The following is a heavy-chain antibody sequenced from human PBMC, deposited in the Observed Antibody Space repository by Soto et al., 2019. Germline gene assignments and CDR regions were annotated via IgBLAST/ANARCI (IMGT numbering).Heavy chain of an antibody. V-gene: IGHV4-34*01. D-gene: IGHD2-8*02. CDR3: ARDKITGLFDY. CDR2: INHSGST. J-gene: IGHJ4*02. CDR1: GGSFSGYY. Sequence: SETLSLTCAVYGGSFSGYYWTWIRQPPGTGLEWIGEINHSGSTNYNPSHKSRVTISVDTSKNQFSLKQTSMTAADTAVYYCARDKITGLFDYWGQGTLVT.